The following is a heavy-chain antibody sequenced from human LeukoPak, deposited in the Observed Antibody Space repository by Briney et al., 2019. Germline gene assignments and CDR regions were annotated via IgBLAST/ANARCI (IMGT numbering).Heavy chain of an antibody. CDR1: GGYISSYY. CDR2: IYYSGST. CDR3: ARSPRLGRYGYGPWELPVSYFDY. V-gene: IGHV4-59*08. J-gene: IGHJ4*02. D-gene: IGHD1-26*01. Sequence: SETLSLTCTVSGGYISSYYWSWIRQPPGKGLEWIGYIYYSGSTSYNPSLKSRVTISLDTSKNQFSLKLTSVTAAETAAYYCARSPRLGRYGYGPWELPVSYFDYWGQGTLVTVSS.